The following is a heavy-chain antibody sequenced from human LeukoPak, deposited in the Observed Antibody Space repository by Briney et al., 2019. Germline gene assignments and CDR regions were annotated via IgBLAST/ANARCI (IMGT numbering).Heavy chain of an antibody. Sequence: ASVKVSCKASGYTFTSYAMHWVRQAPGQRLEWMGWINAGNGNTKYSQEFQGRVTITRDTSASTAYMELSSLRSEDMAVYYCARLGAAAGLYYFDYWGQGTLVTVSS. CDR2: INAGNGNT. CDR1: GYTFTSYA. J-gene: IGHJ4*02. CDR3: ARLGAAAGLYYFDY. V-gene: IGHV1-3*03. D-gene: IGHD6-13*01.